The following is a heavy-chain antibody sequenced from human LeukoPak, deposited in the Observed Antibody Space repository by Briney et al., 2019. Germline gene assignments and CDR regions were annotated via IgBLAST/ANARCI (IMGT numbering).Heavy chain of an antibody. Sequence: PGESLKISCKASGYSFTSHWIGWVRQMPGKGLEWMGIIDPSDSETRYTPSFQGQVTISADTSLTAAYLQWNSLKASDIAMYYCARQTAMGRSGDYWGQGTLVTVSS. D-gene: IGHD5-18*01. V-gene: IGHV5-51*01. CDR1: GYSFTSHW. CDR3: ARQTAMGRSGDY. CDR2: IDPSDSET. J-gene: IGHJ1*01.